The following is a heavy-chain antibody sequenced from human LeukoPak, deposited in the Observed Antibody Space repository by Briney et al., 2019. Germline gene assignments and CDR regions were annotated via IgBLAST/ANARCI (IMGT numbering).Heavy chain of an antibody. Sequence: ASVKGCCKASGYTFTSYGISWVRQAPGQGLEWMGWISAYNGNTNYAQKLQGRVTMTTDTSTSTAYMELRSLRSDDTAVYYCARIPGRLRADYYYYYMDVWGKGTTVTVSS. D-gene: IGHD5-12*01. CDR1: GYTFTSYG. CDR3: ARIPGRLRADYYYYYMDV. CDR2: ISAYNGNT. J-gene: IGHJ6*03. V-gene: IGHV1-18*01.